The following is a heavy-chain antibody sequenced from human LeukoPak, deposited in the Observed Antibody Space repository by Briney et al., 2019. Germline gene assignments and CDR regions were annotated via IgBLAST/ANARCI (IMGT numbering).Heavy chain of an antibody. D-gene: IGHD3-10*01. J-gene: IGHJ4*02. V-gene: IGHV4-34*01. CDR2: INHSGST. CDR3: HQDGSGNLDY. CDR1: GGSFSGYY. Sequence: PSETLSLTCAVYGGSFSGYYWSWIRQPPGKGLEWIGEINHSGSTNYNPSLKSRVTISVDTSKNQFSLKLSSVTAADTAVYYCHQDGSGNLDYWGQGTLVTVSS.